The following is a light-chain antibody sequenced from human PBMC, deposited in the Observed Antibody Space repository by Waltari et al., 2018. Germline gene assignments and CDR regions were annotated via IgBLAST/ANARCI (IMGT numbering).Light chain of an antibody. CDR1: NIGSKN. J-gene: IGLJ2*01. CDR2: RDT. V-gene: IGLV3-9*01. CDR3: QLWDSNTAI. Sequence: SSELTQPLSVSVALGQTATITLGGRNIGSKNVNWYQQKPGQAPVLVIYRDTKRPFGIPERFSGSNSENTATLTISSAQVGDESDFYCQLWDSNTAIFGGGTKLTVL.